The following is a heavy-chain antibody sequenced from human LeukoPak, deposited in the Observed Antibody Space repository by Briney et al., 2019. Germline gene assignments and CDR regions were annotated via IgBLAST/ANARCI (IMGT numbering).Heavy chain of an antibody. Sequence: GGSLRLSCAASGFTFSSYSMNWVRQAPGKGLEWVSSISSSSSYIYYADSVKGRFTISRDNAKNSLYLQMNSLRAEDTAVYYCARRAAYYSSSWYADYWGQGTLVTVSS. J-gene: IGHJ4*02. D-gene: IGHD6-13*01. V-gene: IGHV3-21*01. CDR1: GFTFSSYS. CDR2: ISSSSSYI. CDR3: ARRAAYYSSSWYADY.